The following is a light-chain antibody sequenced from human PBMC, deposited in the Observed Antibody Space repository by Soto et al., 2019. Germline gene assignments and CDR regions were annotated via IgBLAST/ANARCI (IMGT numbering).Light chain of an antibody. CDR2: WAS. CDR1: HSLLFDTNNKNF. CDR3: QQYAQWSIT. V-gene: IGKV4-1*01. J-gene: IGKJ4*01. Sequence: DILMTQSPDSLVVSLGERVSVSCKSSHSLLFDTNNKNFLAWYQQKAGQPPKLLIYWASARESGVPDRFSGSGSGTDFTLTISSLQAEEVAVYYCQQYAQWSITFGGGTKVEVK.